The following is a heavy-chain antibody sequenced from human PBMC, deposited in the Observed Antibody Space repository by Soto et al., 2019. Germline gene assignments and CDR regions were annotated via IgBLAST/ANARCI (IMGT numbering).Heavy chain of an antibody. J-gene: IGHJ4*02. CDR3: AGFEDEGGSFYD. CDR2: ISYDGFNR. D-gene: IGHD1-26*01. V-gene: IGHV3-30*01. Sequence: QVHLVESGGGVVQPGRSLRLSCAASGFTFGSYAMHWVRQAPGGALEWVAVISYDGFNRYYAESVKGRFTISRDNSKNTLYLQMDNLKPDDAAVYFCAGFEDEGGSFYDWGQGTLVTVSS. CDR1: GFTFGSYA.